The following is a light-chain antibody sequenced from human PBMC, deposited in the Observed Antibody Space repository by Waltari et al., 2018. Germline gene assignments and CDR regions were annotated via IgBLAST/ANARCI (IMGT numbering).Light chain of an antibody. CDR1: SLRSYH. Sequence: TQDPAVSVAVGQTVRITCQGDSLRSYHASWYQQRPGQAPKLLIYDQNNRPSGVPGRSSGSSSDNTASLTITGAQAEDEAYYYCHSRDASGVGGAFGGGTKLTVL. CDR2: DQN. V-gene: IGLV3-19*01. J-gene: IGLJ2*01. CDR3: HSRDASGVGGA.